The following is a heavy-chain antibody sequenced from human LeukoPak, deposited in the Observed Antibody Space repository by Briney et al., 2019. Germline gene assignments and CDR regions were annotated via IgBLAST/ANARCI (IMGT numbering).Heavy chain of an antibody. CDR1: GFTFSSYA. J-gene: IGHJ4*02. D-gene: IGHD3-10*01. V-gene: IGHV3-23*01. CDR2: ISNSAGST. Sequence: GGSLRLSCAASGFTFSSYAMSWVRQAPGKGLEGVSVISNSAGSTFYADSVKGRFTISRDNSENTLYLQMNSLRAEDTAVYYCAKRASGSGTSLYYFDYWGQGTLVTVSS. CDR3: AKRASGSGTSLYYFDY.